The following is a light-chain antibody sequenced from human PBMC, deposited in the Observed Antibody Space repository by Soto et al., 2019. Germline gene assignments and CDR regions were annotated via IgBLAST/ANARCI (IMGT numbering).Light chain of an antibody. J-gene: IGKJ1*01. CDR3: QQYHTDWT. CDR1: QSVSSSY. CDR2: GAS. V-gene: IGKV3-20*01. Sequence: EIVLTQSPGTLSLSPGERATLSCRASQSVSSSYLAWYQQKPGQAPRLLIYGASTRATGIPARFSGRGSGTEFTLTISSLQADDYATFYCQQYHTDWTFGQGTKVDIK.